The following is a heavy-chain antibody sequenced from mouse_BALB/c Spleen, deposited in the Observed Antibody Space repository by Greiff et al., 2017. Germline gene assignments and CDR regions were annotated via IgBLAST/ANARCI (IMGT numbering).Heavy chain of an antibody. CDR3: ARSNYYGSSYDFGY. D-gene: IGHD1-1*01. CDR1: GFTFSSFG. V-gene: IGHV5-17*02. CDR2: ISSGSSTI. Sequence: EVMLVESGGGLVQPGGSRKLSCAASGFTFSSFGMHWVRQAPEKGLEWVAYISSGSSTIYYADTVKGRFTISRDNPKNTLFLQMTSLRSEDTAMYYCARSNYYGSSYDFGYWGQGTTLTVSS. J-gene: IGHJ2*01.